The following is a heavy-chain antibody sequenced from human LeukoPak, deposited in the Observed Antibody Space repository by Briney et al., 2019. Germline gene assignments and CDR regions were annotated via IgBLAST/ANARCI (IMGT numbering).Heavy chain of an antibody. Sequence: SETLSLTCTVSGGSISSYYWSWIRQPPGKGLEWIGEINHSGSTSNHNPSLKSRVTMSVDTSKNQFSLKLSSVTAADTAVYYCARHFRYYYDSSSFLGAFDIWGQGTMVTVSS. D-gene: IGHD3-22*01. J-gene: IGHJ3*02. CDR1: GGSISSYY. CDR2: INHSGSTS. V-gene: IGHV4-34*01. CDR3: ARHFRYYYDSSSFLGAFDI.